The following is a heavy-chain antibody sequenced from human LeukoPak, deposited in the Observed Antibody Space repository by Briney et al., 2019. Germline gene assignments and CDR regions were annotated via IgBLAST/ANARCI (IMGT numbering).Heavy chain of an antibody. J-gene: IGHJ4*02. D-gene: IGHD6-13*01. CDR2: INPNSGVT. CDR3: ARQGALVKGIDY. CDR1: GYTFTGYY. Sequence: ASVKVSCKASGYTFTGYYMHWVRQAPGQGLEWMGWINPNSGVTNYAQKFQGRVTMTRDTSISTVYMELSRLRSDDTAVYYCARQGALVKGIDYWGQGTLVTVSS. V-gene: IGHV1-2*02.